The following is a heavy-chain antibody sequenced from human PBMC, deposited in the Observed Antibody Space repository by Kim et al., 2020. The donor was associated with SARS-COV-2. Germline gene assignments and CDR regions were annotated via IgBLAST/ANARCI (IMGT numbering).Heavy chain of an antibody. D-gene: IGHD2-15*01. J-gene: IGHJ4*02. V-gene: IGHV5-51*01. CDR2: IYPGDSDT. CDR1: GYSFTSYW. CDR3: ARHRGDCSGGSCYSLLTDY. Sequence: GESLKISCKGSGYSFTSYWIGWVRQMPGKGLEWMGIIYPGDSDTRYSPSFQGQVTISADKSISTAYLQWSSLKASDTAMYYCARHRGDCSGGSCYSLLTDYWGQGTLVTVSS.